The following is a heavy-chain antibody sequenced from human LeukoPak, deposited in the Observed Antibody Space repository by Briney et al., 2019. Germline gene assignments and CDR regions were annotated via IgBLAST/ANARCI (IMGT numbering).Heavy chain of an antibody. Sequence: GGSLRLSCTASGFTFGDYAMSWFRQAPGKGLEWVGFIRSKAYGGTTEYAASVKGRFTISRDDSKSIAYLQMNSLKTEDTAVYYCTRDYLVYYYDSSGNPPSFDYWGQGTLVTVSS. J-gene: IGHJ4*02. CDR1: GFTFGDYA. D-gene: IGHD3-22*01. V-gene: IGHV3-49*03. CDR3: TRDYLVYYYDSSGNPPSFDY. CDR2: IRSKAYGGTT.